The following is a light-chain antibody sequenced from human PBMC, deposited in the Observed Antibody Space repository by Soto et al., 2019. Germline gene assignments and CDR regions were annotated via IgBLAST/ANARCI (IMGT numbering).Light chain of an antibody. Sequence: QSVLTQSPSASAPLGASVKLTCTLSSGHSSYAIAWHQQQPEKGPRYLMKLNSDGSHSKGDGIPDRFSGSSSGAERYLIICSLQSGDEADYYCQTWGAGIHVFGTGTKVTVL. CDR2: LNSDGSH. V-gene: IGLV4-69*01. CDR1: SGHSSYA. J-gene: IGLJ1*01. CDR3: QTWGAGIHV.